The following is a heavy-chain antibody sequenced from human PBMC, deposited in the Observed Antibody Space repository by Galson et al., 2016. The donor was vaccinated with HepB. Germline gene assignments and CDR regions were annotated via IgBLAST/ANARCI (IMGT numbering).Heavy chain of an antibody. D-gene: IGHD3-3*01. CDR2: IYPGNSDT. Sequence: QSGAEVTKPGESLKISCQGSESNFPTYWIAWVRQMPGKGLEWMGIIYPGNSDTRYSPSFQGQVTISADRSVTPAYVQWSNLKASETAMYYCSGLDFWSGYPPRHSFKIGGQGTMVTVSS. CDR1: ESNFPTYW. CDR3: SGLDFWSGYPPRHSFKI. V-gene: IGHV5-51*01. J-gene: IGHJ3*02.